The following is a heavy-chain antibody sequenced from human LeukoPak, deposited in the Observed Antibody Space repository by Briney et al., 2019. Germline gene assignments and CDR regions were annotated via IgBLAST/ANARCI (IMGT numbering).Heavy chain of an antibody. J-gene: IGHJ3*02. CDR1: GGSISSGDYY. D-gene: IGHD3-22*01. Sequence: SETLSLTCTVSGGSISSGDYYWSWIRQPPGKGLEWIGSIYYSGSTYYNPSLKSRVTISVDTSKNQFSLKLSSVTAADTAVYYCARVRYYYDSSGYLRLDAFDIWGQGTMVTVSS. CDR2: IYYSGST. CDR3: ARVRYYYDSSGYLRLDAFDI. V-gene: IGHV4-39*07.